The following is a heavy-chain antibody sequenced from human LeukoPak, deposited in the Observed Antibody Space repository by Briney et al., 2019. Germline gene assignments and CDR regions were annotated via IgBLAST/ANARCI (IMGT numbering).Heavy chain of an antibody. CDR3: ARDPYCTSTSCYYYYGMDV. V-gene: IGHV4-4*07. CDR1: GGSISSYY. D-gene: IGHD2-2*01. J-gene: IGHJ6*02. CDR2: IYTSGST. Sequence: KTSETLSLTCTVSGGSISSYYWSWVRQPAGKGLEWIGRIYTSGSTNYNPSLKSRVTMSVDTSKNQFSLKLSSVTAADTAVYYCARDPYCTSTSCYYYYGMDVWGQGTTVTVS.